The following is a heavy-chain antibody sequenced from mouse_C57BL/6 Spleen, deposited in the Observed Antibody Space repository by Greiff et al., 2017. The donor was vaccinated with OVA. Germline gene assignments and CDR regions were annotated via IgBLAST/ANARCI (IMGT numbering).Heavy chain of an antibody. CDR1: GFSLTSYA. CDR2: IWTGGGT. V-gene: IGHV2-9-1*01. Sequence: VQLQQSGPGLVAPSQRLSITCTVSGFSLTSYAISWVRQPPGKGLEWLGVIWTGGGTNYNSALKSRLSISKDNSKSQVFLKMNSLQTDDTARYYCARNLGYYGSSYAMDYWGQGTSVTVSS. CDR3: ARNLGYYGSSYAMDY. J-gene: IGHJ4*01. D-gene: IGHD1-1*01.